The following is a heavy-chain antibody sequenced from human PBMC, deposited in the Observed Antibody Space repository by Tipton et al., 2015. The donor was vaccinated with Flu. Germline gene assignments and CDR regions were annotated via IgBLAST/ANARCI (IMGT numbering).Heavy chain of an antibody. V-gene: IGHV4-39*02. Sequence: TLSLTCTVSGGSISDSDYYWAWIRQPPGKRLEWIGSIFYSGNTYYNPSLMSRVIISVDTSNNQFSLKLSSVTAADTAVYYCARGLWVVVAVAFDIWGPRDNVHRLF. D-gene: IGHD2-15*01. CDR1: GGSISDSDYY. CDR2: IFYSGNT. CDR3: ARGLWVVVAVAFDI. J-gene: IGHJ3*02.